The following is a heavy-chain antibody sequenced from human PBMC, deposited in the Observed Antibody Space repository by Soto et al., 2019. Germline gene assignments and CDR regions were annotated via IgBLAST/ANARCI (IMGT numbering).Heavy chain of an antibody. CDR1: GGSFSGYY. V-gene: IGHV4-34*01. Sequence: QVQLQQWGAGPLRPLETLSLTCGVSGGSFSGYYWAWIRQSPGKGLEWIGEITDRGSINYNPSLKSRVSISVDTSKNHYSLNLRPVTAADTAVYYCAGESHDILTGPPWVWYFDLWGRGTLVTVSS. D-gene: IGHD3-9*01. CDR2: ITDRGSI. CDR3: AGESHDILTGPPWVWYFDL. J-gene: IGHJ2*01.